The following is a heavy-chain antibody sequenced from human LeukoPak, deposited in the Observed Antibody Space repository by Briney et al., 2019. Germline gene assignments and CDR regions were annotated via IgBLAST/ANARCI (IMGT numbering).Heavy chain of an antibody. CDR3: ARVQSPSYYDILTGIYDAFDI. D-gene: IGHD3-9*01. V-gene: IGHV1-46*01. CDR1: GYTVTSYY. CDR2: SNPSCGST. J-gene: IGHJ3*02. Sequence: ASVKVSCKASGYTVTSYYFHWVRQAPGQGLELMGLSNPSCGSTSYAQKFQGRVTMTRDTSTSTVYMELSSLRSEDTAVYYCARVQSPSYYDILTGIYDAFDIWGQGTMVTVSS.